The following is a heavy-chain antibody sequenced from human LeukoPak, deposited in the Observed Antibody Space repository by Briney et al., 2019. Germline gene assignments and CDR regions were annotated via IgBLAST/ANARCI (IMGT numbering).Heavy chain of an antibody. D-gene: IGHD1-26*01. CDR1: GFTFSNAW. Sequence: GGSLRLSCVASGFTFSNAWMNWVRQAPGKGLEWVGRIKGKADGETTDYAAPVKGRFTLSRDDSKNTLFLQMNSLKSDDTAVYYCTARGPDSGPSVAYWGQGTLVTVSS. J-gene: IGHJ4*02. CDR2: IKGKADGETT. CDR3: TARGPDSGPSVAY. V-gene: IGHV3-15*07.